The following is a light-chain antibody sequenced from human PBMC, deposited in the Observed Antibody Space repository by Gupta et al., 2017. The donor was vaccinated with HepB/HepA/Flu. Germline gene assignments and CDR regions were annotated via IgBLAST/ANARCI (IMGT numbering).Light chain of an antibody. J-gene: IGKJ4*01. CDR3: QEADSSQFI. CDR1: QDIKSF. Sequence: DIQMTQSPSSLSASIGDRVTFTCRTTQDIKSFLNWYQHKPGKAPKLLIYAASRLQTGVPSSFSGSGSGTNFTLTIAGLQPEDFATYYCQEADSSQFIFGGGTRIEIK. V-gene: IGKV1-39*01. CDR2: AAS.